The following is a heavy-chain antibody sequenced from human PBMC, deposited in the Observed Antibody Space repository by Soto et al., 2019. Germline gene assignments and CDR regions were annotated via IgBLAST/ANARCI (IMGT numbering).Heavy chain of an antibody. CDR3: ARQSIVVVPAAMGWFDP. D-gene: IGHD2-2*01. CDR2: IYYSGST. J-gene: IGHJ5*02. V-gene: IGHV4-31*03. CDR1: GGSISSGGYY. Sequence: QVQLQESGPGLVKPSQTLSLTCTVSGGSISSGGYYWSWIRQHPGKGLEWIGYIYYSGSTYYNPSLKSRVTISVDTSKNQFSLKLSSGTAADTAVYYCARQSIVVVPAAMGWFDPWGQGTLVTVSS.